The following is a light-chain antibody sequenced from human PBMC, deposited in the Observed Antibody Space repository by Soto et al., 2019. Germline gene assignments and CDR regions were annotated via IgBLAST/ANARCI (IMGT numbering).Light chain of an antibody. CDR3: CSCAGSSTFYV. CDR2: EVS. Sequence: SVLTQPASVSGSPGQSITISCTGTSSDVGSYNLVSWYQQHPGKAPKLMIYEVSKRPSGVSNRFSGSKSGNTASLTISGLQAEDEADYYCCSCAGSSTFYVFGTGTKVTVL. V-gene: IGLV2-23*02. CDR1: SSDVGSYNL. J-gene: IGLJ1*01.